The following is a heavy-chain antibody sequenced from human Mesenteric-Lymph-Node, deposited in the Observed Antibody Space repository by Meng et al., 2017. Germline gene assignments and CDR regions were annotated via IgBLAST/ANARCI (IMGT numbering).Heavy chain of an antibody. J-gene: IGHJ3*02. CDR1: GYTFTGYY. Sequence: ASVKVSCKASGYTFTGYYMHWVRQAPGQGLEWMGRINPNSGGTNYAQKFQGRVTMTRDTSISTAYMELSRLRSDDTAVYYCARDSGPGYSSGWYKGDAFDIWGQGTMVTVSS. V-gene: IGHV1-2*06. D-gene: IGHD6-19*01. CDR2: INPNSGGT. CDR3: ARDSGPGYSSGWYKGDAFDI.